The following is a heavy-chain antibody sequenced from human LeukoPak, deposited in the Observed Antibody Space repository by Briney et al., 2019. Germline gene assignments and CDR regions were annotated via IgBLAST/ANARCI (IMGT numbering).Heavy chain of an antibody. CDR2: LYSGGNT. CDR1: GFTFSSYW. D-gene: IGHD5-18*01. Sequence: PGGSLRLSCAASGFTFSSYWMHWVRQAPGKGLEWVSVLYSGGNTYYADSVKGRFTISRDDSKNTLYLQMSSLRVADTAVYYCARVGSGDIYGYGDYWGQGTLVTVSS. CDR3: ARVGSGDIYGYGDY. J-gene: IGHJ4*02. V-gene: IGHV3-66*01.